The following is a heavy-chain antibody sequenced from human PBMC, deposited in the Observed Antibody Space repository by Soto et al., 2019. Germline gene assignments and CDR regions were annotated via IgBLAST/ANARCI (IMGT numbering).Heavy chain of an antibody. CDR3: AALRGHEDCSSTSCPVDAFDI. V-gene: IGHV1-58*01. CDR1: GFTFTISA. J-gene: IGHJ3*02. D-gene: IGHD2-2*01. Sequence: VKVSCKASGFTFTISAVQCVRQARGQRLEWIGWIVVGSGNTNYAQKFQERVTITRDMSTSTAYMELSSLRSEDTAVYYCAALRGHEDCSSTSCPVDAFDIWGQGTMVTVSS. CDR2: IVVGSGNT.